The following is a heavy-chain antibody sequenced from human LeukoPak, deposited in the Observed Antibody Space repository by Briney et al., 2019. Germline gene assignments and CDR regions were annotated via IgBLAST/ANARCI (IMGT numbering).Heavy chain of an antibody. CDR2: IFYTGST. CDR1: GGSISSNSYY. Sequence: SETLSLTCTVSGGSISSNSYYWGWIRQPPGKGLEWIGSIFYTGSTYHNPSLKSRVTMSVDTSKNQFSLKLSSVTAADTAVYYCARSVVVAALTAFDIWGQGTMVTVSS. D-gene: IGHD2-15*01. CDR3: ARSVVVAALTAFDI. V-gene: IGHV4-39*07. J-gene: IGHJ3*02.